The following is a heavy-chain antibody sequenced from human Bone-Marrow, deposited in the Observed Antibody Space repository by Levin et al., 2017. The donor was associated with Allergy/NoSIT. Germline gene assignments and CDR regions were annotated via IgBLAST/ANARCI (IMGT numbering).Heavy chain of an antibody. D-gene: IGHD4/OR15-4a*01. CDR1: GFSFNKFA. CDR2: ISGGGART. CDR3: AKFMTIYGPGDS. J-gene: IGHJ4*02. Sequence: GESLKISCVASGFSFNKFAMSWVRQAPGKGLEWVSAISGGGARTYYADSVKGRFTISRENSNSTLYLQMHSLRAEDTAVYYCAKFMTIYGPGDSWGQGTLVTVSS. V-gene: IGHV3-23*01.